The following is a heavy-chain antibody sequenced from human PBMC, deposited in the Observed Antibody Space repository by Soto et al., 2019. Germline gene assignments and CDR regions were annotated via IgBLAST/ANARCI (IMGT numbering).Heavy chain of an antibody. Sequence: ASVKVSCKVSGYTLTELSMHWVRQAPGKGLEWMGGFDPEDGETIYAQKFQGRVTMTEDASTDTAYMELSSLRSEDTAVYYCATAEDCSSTSCIIGFDPWGQGTLVTVSS. CDR3: ATAEDCSSTSCIIGFDP. CDR2: FDPEDGET. J-gene: IGHJ5*02. D-gene: IGHD2-2*01. CDR1: GYTLTELS. V-gene: IGHV1-24*01.